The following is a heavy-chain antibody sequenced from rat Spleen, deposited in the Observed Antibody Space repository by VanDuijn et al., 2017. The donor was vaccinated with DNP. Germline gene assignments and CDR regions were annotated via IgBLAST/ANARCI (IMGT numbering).Heavy chain of an antibody. CDR2: IWNTGGT. V-gene: IGHV2-41*01. D-gene: IGHD1-3*01. CDR3: ASTLVNYGTYGYYAMDA. J-gene: IGHJ4*01. Sequence: QVQLKESGPGLVQPSQTLSLTCTVAGFSLTGYNVHWVRQPPGKGLEWMGIIWNTGGTRYNSALKSRLTIIKDTSKSQIFLKMISLQTEDTATYYCASTLVNYGTYGYYAMDAWGQGTSVTVSS. CDR1: GFSLTGYN.